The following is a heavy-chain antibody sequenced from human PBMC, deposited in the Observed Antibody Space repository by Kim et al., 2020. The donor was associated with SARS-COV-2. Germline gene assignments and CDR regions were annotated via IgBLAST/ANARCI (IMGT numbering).Heavy chain of an antibody. CDR3: ARVIPLYGVFDY. CDR1: GYTFTSYA. D-gene: IGHD2-2*02. Sequence: ASVKVSCKASGYTFTSYAMHWVRQAPGQRLEWMGWINAGNGNTKYSQKFQGRITITRDTSASTAYMELSSLRSEDTAVYYCARVIPLYGVFDYWGQGTLVTVSS. J-gene: IGHJ4*02. V-gene: IGHV1-3*01. CDR2: INAGNGNT.